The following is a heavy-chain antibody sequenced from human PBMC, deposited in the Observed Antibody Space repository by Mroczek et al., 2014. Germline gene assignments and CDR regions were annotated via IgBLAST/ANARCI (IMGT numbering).Heavy chain of an antibody. V-gene: IGHV4-4*07. J-gene: IGHJ3*02. Sequence: QVQLQQWGPGLVKPSETLSLTCTVSGGSISSYYWSWIRQPAGKGLEWIGRIYTSGSTNYNPSLKSRVTMSVDTSKNQFSLKLSSVTAADTAVYYCARDIPSVVTQFGADAFDIWGQGTMVTVSS. CDR1: GGSISSYY. CDR2: IYTSGST. D-gene: IGHD4-23*01. CDR3: ARDIPSVVTQFGADAFDI.